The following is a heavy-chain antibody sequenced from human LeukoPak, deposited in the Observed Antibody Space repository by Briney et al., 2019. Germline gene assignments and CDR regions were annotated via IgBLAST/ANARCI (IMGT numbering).Heavy chain of an antibody. Sequence: SETLSLTCAVYGGSFSGYYWSWLRQPPGKGLEGIGEINHSGSTNYNPSLKSRVTISVDTSKNQYSLKLSSVTAADTAVYYCARGXYXXLXAWWGQXTXVTVSS. J-gene: IGHJ4*02. CDR1: GGSFSGYY. CDR2: INHSGST. CDR3: ARGXYXXLXAW. V-gene: IGHV4-34*01. D-gene: IGHD2-2*01.